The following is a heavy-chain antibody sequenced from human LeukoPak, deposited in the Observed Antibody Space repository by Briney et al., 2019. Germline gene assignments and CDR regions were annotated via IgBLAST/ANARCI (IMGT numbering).Heavy chain of an antibody. CDR1: GFTFSSYA. CDR2: ISYDGSNK. Sequence: GGSLRLSCAASGFTFSSYAMHWVRQAPGKGLEWVAVISYDGSNKYYADSVKGRFTISRDNSKNTLYLQMNSLRAEDTAVYYCARDYKQLVRYHYYGMDVWGQGTTVTVSS. J-gene: IGHJ6*02. CDR3: ARDYKQLVRYHYYGMDV. V-gene: IGHV3-30*04. D-gene: IGHD6-13*01.